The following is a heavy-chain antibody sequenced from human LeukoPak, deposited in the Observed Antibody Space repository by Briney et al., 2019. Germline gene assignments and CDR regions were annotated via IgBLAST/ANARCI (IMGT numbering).Heavy chain of an antibody. CDR3: AKGESNRTSWSGFDI. D-gene: IGHD2-2*01. V-gene: IGHV3-30*02. CDR1: RFSFSSYA. J-gene: IGHJ3*02. CDR2: IRYDATNK. Sequence: PGGSLRLSCAASRFSFSSYAMHWVRQAPGKGLEWVAFIRYDATNKYYADSVRGRFTISRDNSKNTLNLQMISLRDEDTAVYYCAKGESNRTSWSGFDIWGQGTMVTVGS.